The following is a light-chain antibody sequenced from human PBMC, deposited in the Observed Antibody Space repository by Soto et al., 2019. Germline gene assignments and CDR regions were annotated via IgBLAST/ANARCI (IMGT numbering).Light chain of an antibody. J-gene: IGLJ1*01. CDR3: SSYTSSSTYV. V-gene: IGLV2-14*01. Sequence: QSVLTQPASVSGSPGQSIAISCTGTSSDVGAYNYVSWYQQHPGKAPKLMIYDVSNRPSGVSDRFSGSKSGNTAPLTISGLQAEDEADYYCSSYTSSSTYVFGPGTKLTGL. CDR1: SSDVGAYNY. CDR2: DVS.